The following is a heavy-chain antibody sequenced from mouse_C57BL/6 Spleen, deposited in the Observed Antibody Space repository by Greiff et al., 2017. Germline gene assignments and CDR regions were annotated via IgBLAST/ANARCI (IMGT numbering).Heavy chain of an antibody. D-gene: IGHD3-3*01. CDR3: ARVRGPLPWFAY. CDR2: ISGGGSYT. J-gene: IGHJ3*01. V-gene: IGHV5-4*01. Sequence: EVQGVESGGGLVKPGGSLKLSCAASGFTFSSYAMSWVRQTPEKRLEWVATISGGGSYTYYPDKVKGRFTISRDNAKNNLYLQMSHLKSEDTAMYYCARVRGPLPWFAYWGQGTLVTVSA. CDR1: GFTFSSYA.